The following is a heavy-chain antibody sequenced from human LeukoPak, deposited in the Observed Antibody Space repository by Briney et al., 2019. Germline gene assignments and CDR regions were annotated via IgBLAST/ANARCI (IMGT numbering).Heavy chain of an antibody. V-gene: IGHV5-51*01. D-gene: IGHD3-16*01. J-gene: IGHJ5*02. Sequence: GESLKISCKGSGYSFSNYWIGWVRHMPGKGLEWMGLVYPGDSQTRYSPSFQGQVTISADKSIRTAYLQWSSLKASATAIYYCARGDLVQRADASYNWFDPWGQGTLVTVSS. CDR3: ARGDLVQRADASYNWFDP. CDR2: VYPGDSQT. CDR1: GYSFSNYW.